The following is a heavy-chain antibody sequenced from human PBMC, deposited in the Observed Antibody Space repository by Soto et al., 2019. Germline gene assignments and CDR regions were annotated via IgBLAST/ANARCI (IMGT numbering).Heavy chain of an antibody. Sequence: GGSLRLSCAASGFTFSSYAMHWVRQAPGKGLEWVAVISYDGSNKYYADSVKGRFTISRDNSKNTLYLQMNSLRAEDTAVYYCARETEGYFDYWGQGTLVTLS. CDR1: GFTFSSYA. J-gene: IGHJ4*02. D-gene: IGHD2-21*02. CDR2: ISYDGSNK. CDR3: ARETEGYFDY. V-gene: IGHV3-30-3*01.